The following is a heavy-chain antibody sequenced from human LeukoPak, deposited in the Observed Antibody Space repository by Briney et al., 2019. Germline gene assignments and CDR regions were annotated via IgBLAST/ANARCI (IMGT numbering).Heavy chain of an antibody. J-gene: IGHJ4*02. CDR1: GGSFSGYY. CDR2: INHSGST. D-gene: IGHD6-13*01. CDR3: AGGKRYSSSWYHSGWGY. V-gene: IGHV4-34*01. Sequence: SSETLSLTCAVYGGSFSGYYWSWIRQPPGKGLEWIGEINHSGSTNYNPSLKSRVTISVDTSKNQFSLKLSSVTAADTAVYYCAGGKRYSSSWYHSGWGYWGQGTLVTVSS.